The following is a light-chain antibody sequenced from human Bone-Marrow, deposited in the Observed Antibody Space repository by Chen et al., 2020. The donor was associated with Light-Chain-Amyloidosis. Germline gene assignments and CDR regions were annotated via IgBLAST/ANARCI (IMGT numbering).Light chain of an antibody. CDR2: DAS. V-gene: IGKV3-15*01. J-gene: IGKJ3*01. Sequence: TQSPGTLSLSPGETATLSCRTSQSVYTNLAWYQHKPGQAPRLLIYDASTRAAGIPGRFSGSRSGVDFTLTISNIQSEDSAVYYCQHYNNWPLTFGPGTTVNIK. CDR1: QSVYTN. CDR3: QHYNNWPLT.